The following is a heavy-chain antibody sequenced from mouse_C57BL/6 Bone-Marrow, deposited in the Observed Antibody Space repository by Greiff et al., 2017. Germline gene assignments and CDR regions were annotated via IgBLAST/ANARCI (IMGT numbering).Heavy chain of an antibody. CDR3: AKTPDDYDMDY. Sequence: QVQLQQSGPGLVAPSQSLSITCTVSGFSLTSYGVSWVRQPPGKGLEWLGVIWGDGSTNYHSALISRLSISKDNSKSQVFLKLNSLQTDDTATYDWAKTPDDYDMDYWGQGTSVTVSS. CDR1: GFSLTSYG. CDR2: IWGDGST. V-gene: IGHV2-3*01. D-gene: IGHD2-4*01. J-gene: IGHJ4*01.